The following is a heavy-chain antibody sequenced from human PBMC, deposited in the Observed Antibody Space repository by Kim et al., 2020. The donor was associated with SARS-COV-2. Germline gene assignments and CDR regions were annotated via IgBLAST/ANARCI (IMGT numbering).Heavy chain of an antibody. CDR2: VHPSGRN. V-gene: IGHV4-59*08. D-gene: IGHD3-10*01. Sequence: SETLSLTCFVSGDSISNYYWSWIRQPPGKRLEWIAWVHPSGRNIYNPSLKSRVTISLDTSLNLFSLTLRSVTAADTAVYYCARHENSGTYPLDNWGQGTLLTVSS. CDR1: GDSISNYY. J-gene: IGHJ4*02. CDR3: ARHENSGTYPLDN.